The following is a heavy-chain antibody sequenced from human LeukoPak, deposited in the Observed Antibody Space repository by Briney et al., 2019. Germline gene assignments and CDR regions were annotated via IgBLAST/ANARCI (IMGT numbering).Heavy chain of an antibody. Sequence: GGSLRLSCAASGFTVSSNYMSWVRQAPGKGLEWVSLIYSGGGTYYADSVKGRFTISRDSSKNTLYLQMNSLRAEDTAVYYCARAVGSSGWYGGPDYWGQGTLVTVSS. J-gene: IGHJ4*02. CDR3: ARAVGSSGWYGGPDY. V-gene: IGHV3-53*01. CDR2: IYSGGGT. D-gene: IGHD6-19*01. CDR1: GFTVSSNY.